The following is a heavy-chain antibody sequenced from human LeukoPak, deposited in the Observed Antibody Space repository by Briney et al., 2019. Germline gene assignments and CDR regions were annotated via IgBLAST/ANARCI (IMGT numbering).Heavy chain of an antibody. CDR1: GGSFSGYY. CDR2: INHSGST. D-gene: IGHD3-22*01. Sequence: ETLSLTCAVYGGSFSGYYWSWIRQPPGKGLEWIGEINHSGSTNYNPSLKSRVTISVDTSKNQFSLKLSSVTAADTAVYYCARGRTDYYDSSGYYYNWFDPWGQGTLVTVSS. J-gene: IGHJ5*02. CDR3: ARGRTDYYDSSGYYYNWFDP. V-gene: IGHV4-34*01.